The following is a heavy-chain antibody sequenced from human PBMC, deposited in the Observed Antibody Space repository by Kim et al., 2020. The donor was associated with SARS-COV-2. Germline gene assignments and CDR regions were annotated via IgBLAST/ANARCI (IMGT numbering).Heavy chain of an antibody. CDR3: ARAFQDIVVVVAAVN. CDR1: GFTFSDYY. Sequence: GGSLRLSCAASGFTFSDYYMSWIRQAPGKGLEWVSYISSSGSTIYYADSVKGRFTISRDNAKNSLYLQMNSLRAEDTAVYYCARAFQDIVVVVAAVNWGQGTLVTVSS. CDR2: ISSSGSTI. J-gene: IGHJ4*02. V-gene: IGHV3-11*01. D-gene: IGHD2-15*01.